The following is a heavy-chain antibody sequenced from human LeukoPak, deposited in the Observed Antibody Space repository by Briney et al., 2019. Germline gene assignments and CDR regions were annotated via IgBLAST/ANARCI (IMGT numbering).Heavy chain of an antibody. V-gene: IGHV3-21*01. CDR1: GFAFSSYS. CDR3: ARVFRFLEFYMDV. CDR2: ISSSSTYI. Sequence: GGSLRLSCAASGFAFSSYSTNWVRQARRKGREWVSSISSSSTYIYYAHSVKCRFTISRHNAKNSLYLKMDSLRAEDTAVYYCARVFRFLEFYMDVWGKGTTVTVSS. D-gene: IGHD3-3*01. J-gene: IGHJ6*03.